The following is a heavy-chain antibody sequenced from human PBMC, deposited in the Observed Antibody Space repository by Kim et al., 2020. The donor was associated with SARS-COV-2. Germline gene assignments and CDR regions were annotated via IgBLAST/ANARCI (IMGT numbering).Heavy chain of an antibody. CDR1: GGTFSSYA. J-gene: IGHJ6*02. Sequence: SVKVSCKASGGTFSSYAISWVRQAPGQGLEWMGGIIPIFGTANYAQKFQGRVTITADESTSTAYMELSSLRSEDTAVYYCARWASNYNNKNSYSSSSTYYYGMDVWGQGTTVTVSS. CDR2: IIPIFGTA. V-gene: IGHV1-69*13. CDR3: ARWASNYNNKNSYSSSSTYYYGMDV. D-gene: IGHD6-6*01.